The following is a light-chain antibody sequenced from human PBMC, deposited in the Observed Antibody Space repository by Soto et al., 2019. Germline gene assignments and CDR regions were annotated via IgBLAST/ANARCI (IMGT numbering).Light chain of an antibody. CDR3: QTWGAGFRV. Sequence: QSVLTQSPSASASLGASVKLTCTLSSGHSSYAIAWHQLHPEKGPRYLMKLHSDGNHFKGDGIPDRFSGSSSGAERYLTISSLQSEDEADYYCQTWGAGFRVFGGGTKLTVL. CDR1: SGHSSYA. CDR2: LHSDGNH. V-gene: IGLV4-69*01. J-gene: IGLJ3*02.